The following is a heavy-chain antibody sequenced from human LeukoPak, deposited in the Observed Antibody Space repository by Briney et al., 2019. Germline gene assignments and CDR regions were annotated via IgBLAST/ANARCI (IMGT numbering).Heavy chain of an antibody. CDR3: ANIRAWWSRKYYFDY. D-gene: IGHD2-8*02. Sequence: GESLKISCAASGFTFSSYAMSWVRQAPGKGLEWVSAISGSGGSTYYADSVKGRFTISRDNSKNTLYLQMNSLRAEDTAAYYCANIRAWWSRKYYFDYWGQGTLVTVSS. CDR1: GFTFSSYA. V-gene: IGHV3-23*01. J-gene: IGHJ4*02. CDR2: ISGSGGST.